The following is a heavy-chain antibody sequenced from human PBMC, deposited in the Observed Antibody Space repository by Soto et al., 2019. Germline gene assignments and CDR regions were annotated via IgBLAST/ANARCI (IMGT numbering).Heavy chain of an antibody. CDR2: IIPIFGTA. CDR1: GGTFSSYA. CDR3: ARYNSNYEVGRDYYFDY. D-gene: IGHD4-4*01. Sequence: QVQLVQSGAEVKKPGSSVKVSCKASGGTFSSYAISWVRQAPGQGLEWMGGIIPIFGTANYAQKFQGRVTITADESTSTAYMELSSLRSEDTAVYYCARYNSNYEVGRDYYFDYWGQGTLVTVSS. J-gene: IGHJ4*02. V-gene: IGHV1-69*01.